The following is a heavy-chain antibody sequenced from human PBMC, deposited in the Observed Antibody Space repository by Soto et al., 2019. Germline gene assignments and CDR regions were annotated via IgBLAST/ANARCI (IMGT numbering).Heavy chain of an antibody. CDR3: GSQRTTGITQAYFDY. Sequence: SETLSLTCTVSGGSVTNSSYYWGWIRQSPGKGLEWIGSVYYRGRSYSKSSVKSRVTISVDTSKNQFSLNLNSVTASDTAVYFCGSQRTTGITQAYFDYWGPGALVTVSS. J-gene: IGHJ4*02. V-gene: IGHV4-39*01. CDR1: GGSVTNSSYY. D-gene: IGHD1-20*01. CDR2: VYYRGRS.